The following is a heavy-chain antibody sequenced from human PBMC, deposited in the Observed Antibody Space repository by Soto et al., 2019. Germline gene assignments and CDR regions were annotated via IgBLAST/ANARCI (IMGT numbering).Heavy chain of an antibody. Sequence: VESGGGVVQPGRSLRLSCAASESIFRGYGMHWVRQAPGKGLEWVAIIRFDGSNINYADFVMGRLTISRGNSKNKPDLETNSLRVVYTAVYYCARCAVGTVACGGYLDHCDQGTQNTVSS. J-gene: IGHJ4*02. V-gene: IGHV3-33*01. CDR1: ESIFRGYG. CDR2: IRFDGSNI. CDR3: ARCAVGTVACGGYLDH. D-gene: IGHD2-8*02.